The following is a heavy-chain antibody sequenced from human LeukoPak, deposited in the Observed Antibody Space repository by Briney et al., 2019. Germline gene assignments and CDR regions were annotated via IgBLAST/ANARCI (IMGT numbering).Heavy chain of an antibody. Sequence: ASVKVSCKASGYTFTGYYMHWVRQAPGQGLEWMGWINPNSGGTNYAQKFQGRVTMTRDTSISTAYMELSSLRSEDTAVYYCARAPVGSPRAFDIWGQGTMVTVSS. J-gene: IGHJ3*02. CDR3: ARAPVGSPRAFDI. V-gene: IGHV1-2*02. CDR2: INPNSGGT. CDR1: GYTFTGYY. D-gene: IGHD1-26*01.